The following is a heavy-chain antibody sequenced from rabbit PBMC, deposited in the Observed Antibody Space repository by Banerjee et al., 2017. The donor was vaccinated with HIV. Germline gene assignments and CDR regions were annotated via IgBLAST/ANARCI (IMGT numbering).Heavy chain of an antibody. V-gene: IGHV1S40*01. CDR2: GST. J-gene: IGHJ3*01. D-gene: IGHD4-1*01. Sequence: GSTYYASWAKGRFTITKTSSTTVTLQMTSLTAADTATYFCTRESGLWGQGTLVTVS. CDR3: TRESGL.